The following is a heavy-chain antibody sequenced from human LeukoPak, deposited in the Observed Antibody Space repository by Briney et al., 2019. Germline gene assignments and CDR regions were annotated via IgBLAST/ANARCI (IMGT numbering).Heavy chain of an antibody. V-gene: IGHV1-2*02. Sequence: ASVKVSCKASGYTFTDYYMHWVRQAPGQGLEWMGWINPNSGGTNYAQKFQGRVTMTRDTSISTAYMELSRLRSDDTAVYYCAISTSSRYFDWPVDYWGQGTLVTVSS. CDR1: GYTFTDYY. J-gene: IGHJ4*02. CDR3: AISTSSRYFDWPVDY. D-gene: IGHD3-9*01. CDR2: INPNSGGT.